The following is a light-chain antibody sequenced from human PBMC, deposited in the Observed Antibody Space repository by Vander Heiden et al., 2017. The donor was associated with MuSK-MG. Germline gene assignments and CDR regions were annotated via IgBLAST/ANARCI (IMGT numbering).Light chain of an antibody. CDR3: QSYDSSLSDHYV. Sequence: SVLTQPPSVSGAPGPRVTISCTGSSSNIGAGYDVHWYQQLPGTAPKLLIYGNSNRPSGVPDRFSGSKSGTSASLAITGLQAEDEADYYCQSYDSSLSDHYVFGGGTKITVL. CDR2: GNS. J-gene: IGLJ2*01. V-gene: IGLV1-40*01. CDR1: SSNIGAGYD.